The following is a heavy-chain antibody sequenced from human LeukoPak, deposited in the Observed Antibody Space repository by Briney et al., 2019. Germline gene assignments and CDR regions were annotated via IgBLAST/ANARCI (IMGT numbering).Heavy chain of an antibody. J-gene: IGHJ4*02. V-gene: IGHV4-39*07. CDR1: GGSISSSSYY. CDR3: ARGRGLEDY. CDR2: IYYSGST. D-gene: IGHD5-12*01. Sequence: SETLSLTCTVSGGSISSSSYYWGWIRQPPGKGLEWIGSIYYSGSTYYNPSLKSRVTISVDTSKNQFSLKLSSVTAADTAVYYCARGRGLEDYWGQGTLVTVSS.